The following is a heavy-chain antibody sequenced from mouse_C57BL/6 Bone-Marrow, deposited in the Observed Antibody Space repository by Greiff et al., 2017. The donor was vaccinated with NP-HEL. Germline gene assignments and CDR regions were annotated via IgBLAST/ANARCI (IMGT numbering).Heavy chain of an antibody. CDR1: GFSLTSYG. J-gene: IGHJ1*03. D-gene: IGHD4-1*02. CDR2: IWSGGST. CDR3: ASLQLGPWYFDV. V-gene: IGHV2-2*01. Sequence: QVQLQQSGPGLVQPSQRLSIPCTVSGFSLTSYGVHWVRQSPGKGLEWLGVIWSGGSTDYNAAFISRLSISKDNSKSQVFFKMNSLQADDTAIYYCASLQLGPWYFDVWGTGTTVTVSS.